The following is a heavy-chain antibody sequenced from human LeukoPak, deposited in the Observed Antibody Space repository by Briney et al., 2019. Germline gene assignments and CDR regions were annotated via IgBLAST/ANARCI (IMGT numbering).Heavy chain of an antibody. V-gene: IGHV3-30-3*01. CDR2: ISSNGNNE. Sequence: GGSLRLSCAASGFTFSSHLMHWVRQAPGKGLQWVALISSNGNNERYADSVKGRFSISRDNSKNTMYLRMNSLRAEDTAIYYCTRIKYSTSWSGDYWGQGALVTVSS. CDR1: GFTFSSHL. CDR3: TRIKYSTSWSGDY. D-gene: IGHD6-13*01. J-gene: IGHJ4*02.